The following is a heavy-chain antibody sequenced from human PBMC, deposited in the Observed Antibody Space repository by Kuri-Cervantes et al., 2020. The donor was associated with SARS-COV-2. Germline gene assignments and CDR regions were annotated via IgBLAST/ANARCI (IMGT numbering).Heavy chain of an antibody. V-gene: IGHV4-39*07. Sequence: GSLRLSCTVSGGSISSSSYYWGWIRQPPGKGLEWIGNIYYSGSTYYNPSLKSRVTISVDTSKNQFSLKLSSVTAADTAVYYCAREFPQGRIFGVVPTRYYYYYMDVWGKGTTVTVSS. CDR3: AREFPQGRIFGVVPTRYYYYYMDV. CDR1: GGSISSSSYY. D-gene: IGHD3-3*01. CDR2: IYYSGST. J-gene: IGHJ6*03.